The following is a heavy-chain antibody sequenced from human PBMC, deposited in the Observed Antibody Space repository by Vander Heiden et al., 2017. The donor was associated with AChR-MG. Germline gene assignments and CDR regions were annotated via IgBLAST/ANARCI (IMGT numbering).Heavy chain of an antibody. V-gene: IGHV4-39*01. J-gene: IGHJ3*02. CDR3: GRQKEGFGEVFYGAFDI. D-gene: IGHD3-10*01. CDR2: IYYRGST. Sequence: QPQLQESGPGLVKPSETPSLTCTVSGGSISSSTYYWGWIRQPPGKGLEWIGTIYYRGSTYYNPSLKSRVTISVDTSKNQFSLKLSSVTAADTAVYYCGRQKEGFGEVFYGAFDICGQGTMVTVSS. CDR1: GGSISSSTYY.